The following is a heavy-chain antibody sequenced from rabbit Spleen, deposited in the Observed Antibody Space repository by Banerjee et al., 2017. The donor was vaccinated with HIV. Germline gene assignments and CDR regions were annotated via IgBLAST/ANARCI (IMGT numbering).Heavy chain of an antibody. Sequence: QSVEESGGDLVKPGASLTLTCTVSGIDLNIYYMCWVRQAPGKGLEWIGCIRASSVYAYYANWVNGRFTISKTSSTTVTLQMTSLTAADTATYFCGRWNSLNLWGPGTLVTVS. V-gene: IGHV1S40*01. CDR2: IRASSVYA. J-gene: IGHJ4*01. CDR1: GIDLNIYY. CDR3: GRWNSLNL. D-gene: IGHD4-1*01.